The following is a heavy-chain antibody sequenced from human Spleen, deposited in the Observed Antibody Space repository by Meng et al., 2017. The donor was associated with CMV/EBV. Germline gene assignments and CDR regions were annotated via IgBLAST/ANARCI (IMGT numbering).Heavy chain of an antibody. CDR2: IFHGENT. D-gene: IGHD6-13*01. CDR3: ARDQFAATYFYYGVDV. J-gene: IGHJ6*02. CDR1: GYSISSGYY. V-gene: IGHV4-38-2*02. Sequence: GSLRLSCTVSGYSISSGYYWGWIRQPPGKGLEWIGNIFHGENTYYNPSLKSRVTISVDTSKNQFSLRLSSVTAADTAVYYCARDQFAATYFYYGVDVWGQGTTVTVSS.